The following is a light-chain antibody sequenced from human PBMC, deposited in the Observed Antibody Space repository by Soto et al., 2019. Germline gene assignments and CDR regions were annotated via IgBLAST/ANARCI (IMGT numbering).Light chain of an antibody. CDR3: QKNGSPGP. J-gene: IGKJ1*01. Sequence: EIVLTQSPGTLSLSPGERATLSCRASQSVSNNYLAWYQQKPGQAPRLLIYGASNRATGIPDRFSGSGSGKDLPSTITRREPEDFACYYCQKNGSPGPFGQGPRWKSN. CDR2: GAS. V-gene: IGKV3-20*01. CDR1: QSVSNNY.